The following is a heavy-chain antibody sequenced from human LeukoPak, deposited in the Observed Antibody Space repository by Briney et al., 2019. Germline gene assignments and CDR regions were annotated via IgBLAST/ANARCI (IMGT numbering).Heavy chain of an antibody. Sequence: GGSLRLSCAASGFTVSSNYMSWVRQAPGKGLEWVSVIYSGGSTYYADSVKGRFTISRDNSKNTLYLQMNSLRAEDTAVYYCARAQRWDCSSTSCYFDYWGQGTLVTVSS. CDR2: IYSGGST. V-gene: IGHV3-53*01. CDR3: ARAQRWDCSSTSCYFDY. J-gene: IGHJ4*02. D-gene: IGHD2-2*01. CDR1: GFTVSSNY.